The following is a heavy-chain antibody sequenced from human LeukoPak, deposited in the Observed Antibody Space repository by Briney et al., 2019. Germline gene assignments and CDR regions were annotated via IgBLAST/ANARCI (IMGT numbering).Heavy chain of an antibody. V-gene: IGHV4-59*08. Sequence: SETLSLTCTVSGGSINSNYWSWIRQPPGKGLEWIGYIYYSGSTNYNPSLESRVTISLETSKNQFSLRLSSVTAADTAMYFCARQYYDPLSGYSGQAFDYWSQGTLVTVSS. CDR1: GGSINSNY. D-gene: IGHD3-9*01. J-gene: IGHJ4*02. CDR3: ARQYYDPLSGYSGQAFDY. CDR2: IYYSGST.